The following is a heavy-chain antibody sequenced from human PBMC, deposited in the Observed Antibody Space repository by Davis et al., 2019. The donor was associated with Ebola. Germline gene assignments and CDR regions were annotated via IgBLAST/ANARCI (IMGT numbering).Heavy chain of an antibody. V-gene: IGHV1-3*01. J-gene: IGHJ4*02. Sequence: ASVKVSCKASGFILTNYAIHWVRQAPGQRLEWMGWVHGGNGNTKYSQRFQGRVTITTDTSASTAYLDLTSLRSDDTAVFYCARASFGYNSGWYADYWGPGSLVTVSS. CDR2: VHGGNGNT. CDR3: ARASFGYNSGWYADY. D-gene: IGHD6-19*01. CDR1: GFILTNYA.